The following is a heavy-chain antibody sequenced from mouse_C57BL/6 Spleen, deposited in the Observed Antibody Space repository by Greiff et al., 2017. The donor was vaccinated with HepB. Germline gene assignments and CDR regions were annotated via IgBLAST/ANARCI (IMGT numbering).Heavy chain of an antibody. Sequence: QVQLQQPGAELVMPGASVKLSCKASGYTFTSYWMHWVKQRPGQGLEWIGEIDPSDSYTNYNQKFKGKSTLTVDKSSSTAYMQLSSLTSEDSAVYYCARGDYGSSYEYWGRGTTLTVSS. CDR2: IDPSDSYT. V-gene: IGHV1-69*01. J-gene: IGHJ2*01. CDR3: ARGDYGSSYEY. CDR1: GYTFTSYW. D-gene: IGHD1-1*01.